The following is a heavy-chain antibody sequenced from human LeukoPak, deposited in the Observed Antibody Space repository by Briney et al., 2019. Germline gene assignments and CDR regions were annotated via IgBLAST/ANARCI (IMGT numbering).Heavy chain of an antibody. J-gene: IGHJ3*02. V-gene: IGHV3-30-3*01. Sequence: PGGSLRLSCAASGFTFSSYAMHWVRQAPGKGLEWVAVISYDGSNKYYADSVKGRFTISRDNSKNTLYLQMNSLRAEDTAVYYCAYDFWSGSDAFDIWGQGTMVTVSS. CDR2: ISYDGSNK. D-gene: IGHD3-3*01. CDR3: AYDFWSGSDAFDI. CDR1: GFTFSSYA.